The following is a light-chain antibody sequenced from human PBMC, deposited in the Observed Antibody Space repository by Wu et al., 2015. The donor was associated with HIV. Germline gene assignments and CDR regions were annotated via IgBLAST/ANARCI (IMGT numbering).Light chain of an antibody. J-gene: IGKJ1*01. Sequence: EVVLTQSPGTLSLSPGERATLSCRASQSISSIYLAWYQQKPGQAPRLLMYGGSYRATGIPDRFSGSESGTDFTLTISRLEPEDFAVYYCLQYGNSPRTFGQGTKVEIK. V-gene: IGKV3-20*01. CDR2: GGS. CDR1: QSISSIY. CDR3: LQYGNSPRT.